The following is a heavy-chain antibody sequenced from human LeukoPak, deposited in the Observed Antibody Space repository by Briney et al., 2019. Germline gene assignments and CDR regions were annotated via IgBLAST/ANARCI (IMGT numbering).Heavy chain of an antibody. CDR2: ISAYNGNT. D-gene: IGHD4-11*01. CDR1: GYTLTSYG. J-gene: IGHJ3*02. Sequence: VASVKVSCKASGYTLTSYGISWVRQAPGQGLEWMGWISAYNGNTNYAQKLQGRVTMTTDTSTSTAYMEPRSLRSDDTAVYYCARDYSNYFHAFDIWGQGTMVTVSS. CDR3: ARDYSNYFHAFDI. V-gene: IGHV1-18*01.